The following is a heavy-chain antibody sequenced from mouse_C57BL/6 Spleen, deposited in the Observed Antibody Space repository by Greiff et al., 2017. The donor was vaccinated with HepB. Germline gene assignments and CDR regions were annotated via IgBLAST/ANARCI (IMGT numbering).Heavy chain of an antibody. CDR1: GYTFTSYW. Sequence: VQLQQPGTELVKPGASVKLSCKASGYTFTSYWMHWVKQRPGQGLEWIGNINPSNGGTNYNEKFKSKATLTVDKSSSTAYMQLSSLTSEDSAVYYCARHSYGTPLYFDYWGQGTTLTVSS. CDR3: ARHSYGTPLYFDY. D-gene: IGHD1-1*01. J-gene: IGHJ2*01. CDR2: INPSNGGT. V-gene: IGHV1-53*01.